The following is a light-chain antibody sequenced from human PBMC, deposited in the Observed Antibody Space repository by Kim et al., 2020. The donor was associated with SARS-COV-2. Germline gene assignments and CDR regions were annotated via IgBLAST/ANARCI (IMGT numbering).Light chain of an antibody. V-gene: IGLV4-69*01. J-gene: IGLJ3*02. CDR1: GGHSSYV. Sequence: QPVLTQSPSASASLGASVKLTRTLSGGHSSYVIAWHQHQPGKGPRYLMNLNSAGSHIKGDGIPDRFSGSGSGAERYLTISGLQSEDEADYYCQTWDTGIRVFGGGTQLTVL. CDR3: QTWDTGIRV. CDR2: LNSAGSH.